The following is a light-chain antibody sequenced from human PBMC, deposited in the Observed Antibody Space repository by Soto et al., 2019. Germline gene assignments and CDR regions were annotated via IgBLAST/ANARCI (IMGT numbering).Light chain of an antibody. Sequence: QSVLTQPSSVSGAPGQRVTISCTGSSSNIGANYDVQWYQQLPGTAPRLLIYGNNNRPSGVPDRISGSKSGTSASLAITGLQAEDEGHYYCQSYDSSLSAVVFGGGTKLTVL. J-gene: IGLJ2*01. CDR3: QSYDSSLSAVV. CDR1: SSNIGANYD. V-gene: IGLV1-40*01. CDR2: GNN.